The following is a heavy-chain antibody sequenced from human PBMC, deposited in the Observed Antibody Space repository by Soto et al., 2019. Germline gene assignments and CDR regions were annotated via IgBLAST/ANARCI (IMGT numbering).Heavy chain of an antibody. CDR3: ARASGYRGGYKWFDA. Sequence: SETLSLTCAVSGGSISSGGYSWSWIRQPPGKGLEWIGYIYHSGSTYYNPSLKSRVTISVDRSKNQFSLKLSSVTAADTAVYYCARASGYRGGYKWFDAWGQGTLVTVSS. CDR1: GGSISSGGYS. CDR2: IYHSGST. J-gene: IGHJ5*02. D-gene: IGHD5-18*01. V-gene: IGHV4-30-2*01.